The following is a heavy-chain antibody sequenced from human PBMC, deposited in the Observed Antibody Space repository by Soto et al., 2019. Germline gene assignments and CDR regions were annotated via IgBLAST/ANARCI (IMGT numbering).Heavy chain of an antibody. D-gene: IGHD3-3*01. J-gene: IGHJ6*02. Sequence: GASVKVSCKASGYTFTSYVISWVLQAPGQGLEWMGWISAYNGNTNYAQKLQGRVTMTTDTSTSTAYMELRSLRSDDTAVYYCARDSAETYYDFWSGYYTYYYYYGMDVWGQGTTVTVSS. V-gene: IGHV1-18*04. CDR2: ISAYNGNT. CDR3: ARDSAETYYDFWSGYYTYYYYYGMDV. CDR1: GYTFTSYV.